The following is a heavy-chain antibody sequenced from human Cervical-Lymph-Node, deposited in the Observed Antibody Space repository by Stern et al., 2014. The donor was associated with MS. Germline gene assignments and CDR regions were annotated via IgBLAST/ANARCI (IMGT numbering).Heavy chain of an antibody. V-gene: IGHV1-69*01. J-gene: IGHJ1*01. CDR2: IIPIFGTP. Sequence: QVQLVQSGAEVKKPGSSVRVSCKASGGTFSSYAFSWVRQAPGQGLEWMGGIIPIFGTPTYAQKFQGRVTITADVPTSTAYLELSSLRSDDTAVYYCARDSSSWYGCLQHWGQGTLVTVSS. CDR1: GGTFSSYA. CDR3: ARDSSSWYGCLQH. D-gene: IGHD6-13*01.